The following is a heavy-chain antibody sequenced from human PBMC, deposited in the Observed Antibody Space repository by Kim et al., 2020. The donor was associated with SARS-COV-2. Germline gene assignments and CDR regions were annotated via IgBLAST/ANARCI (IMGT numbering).Heavy chain of an antibody. CDR1: GYTFISYG. V-gene: IGHV1-18*01. J-gene: IGHJ4*02. Sequence: ASVKVSCKASGYTFISYGISWVRQAPGQGLEWMGWISGYTGNTNYAKKVQGRDTMNTDTSTSTAYMELRRLRTDDTAVFYCTGDLNTETTMVFFDYWCQGTLVTVSS. CDR2: ISGYTGNT. D-gene: IGHD5-18*01. CDR3: TGDLNTETTMVFFDY.